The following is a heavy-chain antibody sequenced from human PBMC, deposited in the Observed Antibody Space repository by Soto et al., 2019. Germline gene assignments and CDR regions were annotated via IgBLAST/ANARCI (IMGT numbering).Heavy chain of an antibody. V-gene: IGHV5-10-1*01. J-gene: IGHJ6*02. CDR1: GYSFTSYW. CDR2: IDPSDSYT. D-gene: IGHD6-13*01. Sequence: PGESLKISCKGSGYSFTSYWISCVRQMPGKGLEWMGRIDPSDSYTHYSPSFQGHVTISADKPISTAYMQWSSLKASDTAMYYCARSQEGIAAAESGMDVWGQGTTVTVSS. CDR3: ARSQEGIAAAESGMDV.